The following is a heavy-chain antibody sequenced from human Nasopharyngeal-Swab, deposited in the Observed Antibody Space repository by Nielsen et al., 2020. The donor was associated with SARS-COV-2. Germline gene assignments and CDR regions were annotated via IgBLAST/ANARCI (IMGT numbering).Heavy chain of an antibody. D-gene: IGHD1-1*01. CDR2: VYTSGST. V-gene: IGHV4-4*07. CDR1: GGSISGYF. J-gene: IGHJ6*01. Sequence: SETLSLTCSVSGGSISGYFLSWIRQPAGEGLEWIGRVYTSGSTNYNPSLKSQVTISIDMSTNQFSLELRSVTAADTAFYYCARSGTTKYGLDVWGQGTTVIVSS. CDR3: ARSGTTKYGLDV.